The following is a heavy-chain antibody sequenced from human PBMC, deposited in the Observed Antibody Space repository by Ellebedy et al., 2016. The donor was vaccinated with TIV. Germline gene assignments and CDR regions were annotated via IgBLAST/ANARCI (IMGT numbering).Heavy chain of an antibody. CDR2: ISYDGSNK. V-gene: IGHV3-30-3*01. CDR1: GFTFSNYA. J-gene: IGHJ4*02. D-gene: IGHD3-10*01. CDR3: ARDSDGSGSFFDY. Sequence: GESLKISXAASGFTFSNYAMHWVRQAPGKGLEWVAVISYDGSNKYYADSVKGRFTISRDNSKSMLYLQMNSLRAEDTAVYYCARDSDGSGSFFDYWGQGTLVTVSS.